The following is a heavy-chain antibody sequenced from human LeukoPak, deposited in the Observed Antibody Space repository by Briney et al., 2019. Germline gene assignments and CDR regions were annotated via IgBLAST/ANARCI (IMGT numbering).Heavy chain of an antibody. V-gene: IGHV3-30-3*01. CDR1: GFTFSSYA. Sequence: PGGSLRLSCAASGFTFSSYAMHWVRQAPGKGLEWVAVISYDGSNKYYADSVKGRFTISRDNSKNTLYLQMNSLRAEDTAVYYCARGQAKGSLDYWGQGTLVTVSS. J-gene: IGHJ4*02. D-gene: IGHD1-26*01. CDR3: ARGQAKGSLDY. CDR2: ISYDGSNK.